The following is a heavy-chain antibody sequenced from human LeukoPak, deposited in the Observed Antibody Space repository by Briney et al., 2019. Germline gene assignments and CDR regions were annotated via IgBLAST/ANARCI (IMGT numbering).Heavy chain of an antibody. J-gene: IGHJ3*02. CDR2: IYSGGST. CDR1: GFTFTNFA. CDR3: ARDNRIQLEAFDI. D-gene: IGHD5-18*01. V-gene: IGHV3-66*01. Sequence: GGSLRLSCAASGFTFTNFAMSWVRQAPGKGLEWVSVIYSGGSTYYADSVKGRFTISRDNSKNTLYLQMNSLRAEDTAVYYCARDNRIQLEAFDIWGQGTMVTVSS.